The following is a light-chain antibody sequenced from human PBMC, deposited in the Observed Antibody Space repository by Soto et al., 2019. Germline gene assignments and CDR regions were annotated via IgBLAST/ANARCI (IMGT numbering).Light chain of an antibody. CDR1: SSDVGSYNL. J-gene: IGLJ3*02. CDR3: CSYAGSTTLM. Sequence: QSVLTQPASVSGSPGQSITISCTGTSSDVGSYNLVSWYQQYPGKAPKLMIYEGSQRPSGVSHRFSGSKSGNTASLTISGLQAEDEADCYCCSYAGSTTLMFGGETKLTVL. CDR2: EGS. V-gene: IGLV2-23*01.